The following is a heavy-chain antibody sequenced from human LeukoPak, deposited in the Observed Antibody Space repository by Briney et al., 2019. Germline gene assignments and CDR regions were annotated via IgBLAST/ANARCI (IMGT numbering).Heavy chain of an antibody. V-gene: IGHV1-58*01. CDR1: GFTFTSSA. Sequence: ASVKVSCKASGFTFTSSAVQWVRQARGQRLEWIGWIVVGSGNTNYAQKFQERVTITRDMSTSTAYRKLSSLRSEDTAVYYCAAYVDYCSGGSCYPYGIDVWGQGTPVTVSS. CDR2: IVVGSGNT. CDR3: AAYVDYCSGGSCYPYGIDV. J-gene: IGHJ6*02. D-gene: IGHD2-15*01.